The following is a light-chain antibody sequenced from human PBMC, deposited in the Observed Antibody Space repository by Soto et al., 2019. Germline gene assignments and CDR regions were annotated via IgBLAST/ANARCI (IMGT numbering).Light chain of an antibody. CDR1: SSDVGGYNY. CDR3: SSYTSSSTPLV. J-gene: IGLJ1*01. Sequence: LTQPASVSGSPGQSITTSCTGTSSDVGGYNYVSWYQHHPGKAPKLMIYEVSNRPSGVSNRFSGSKSGNTASLTISGLQAEDEADYSCSSYTSSSTPLVFGTGTKVTVL. CDR2: EVS. V-gene: IGLV2-14*01.